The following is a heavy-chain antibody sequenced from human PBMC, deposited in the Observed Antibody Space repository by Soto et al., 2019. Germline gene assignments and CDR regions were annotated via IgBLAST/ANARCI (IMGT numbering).Heavy chain of an antibody. J-gene: IGHJ6*02. CDR2: MNPNSGNT. CDR3: ARVGEYQLLGDYYGMDV. CDR1: GYTFTSYD. D-gene: IGHD2-2*01. V-gene: IGHV1-8*01. Sequence: ASVKVSCKASGYTFTSYDINWVRQATGQGLEWMGWMNPNSGNTGYAQKFQGRVTMTRNTSTSTAYMELSRLRSDDTAVYYCARVGEYQLLGDYYGMDVWGQGTTVTVSS.